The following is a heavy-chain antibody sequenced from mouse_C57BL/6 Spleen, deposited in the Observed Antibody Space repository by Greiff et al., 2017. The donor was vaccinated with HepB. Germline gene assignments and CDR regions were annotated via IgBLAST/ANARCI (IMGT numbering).Heavy chain of an antibody. CDR1: GYTFTEYT. Sequence: VQGVESGAELVKPGASVKLSCKASGYTFTEYTIHWVKQRSGQGLEWIGWFYPGSGSIKYNEKFKDKATLTADKSSSTVYMELSRLTSEESAVYVCARHGQIIGYYWYFDVWGTGTTVTVSS. J-gene: IGHJ1*03. CDR3: ARHGQIIGYYWYFDV. CDR2: FYPGSGSI. D-gene: IGHD1-1*01. V-gene: IGHV1-62-2*01.